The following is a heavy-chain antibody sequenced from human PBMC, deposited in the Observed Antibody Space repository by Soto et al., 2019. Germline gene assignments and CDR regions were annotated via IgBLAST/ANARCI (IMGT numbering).Heavy chain of an antibody. Sequence: QVQLVESGGGVVQPGRSLRLSCAASGFTFSSYAMHWVRQAPGKGLEWVAVISYDGSNKYYADSVKGRFTISRDNSKNALYLQMNILRAEDTAVYYCASGYSGYRGYYFDYWGQGTLVTVSS. J-gene: IGHJ4*02. CDR1: GFTFSSYA. D-gene: IGHD5-12*01. CDR3: ASGYSGYRGYYFDY. CDR2: ISYDGSNK. V-gene: IGHV3-30-3*01.